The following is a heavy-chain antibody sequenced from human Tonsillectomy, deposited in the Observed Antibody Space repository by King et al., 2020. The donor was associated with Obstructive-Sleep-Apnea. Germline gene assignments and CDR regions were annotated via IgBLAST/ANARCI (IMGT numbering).Heavy chain of an antibody. CDR1: GFTFSSYA. CDR3: AKGSGTMVRGVILTSY. D-gene: IGHD3-10*01. J-gene: IGHJ4*02. CDR2: ISGSGGST. Sequence: VQLVESGGGLVQPGGSLRLSCAASGFTFSSYAMSWVRQAPGKGLEWDSAISGSGGSTYYADSVKGRFTISRDNSKNTLYLQMNSLRAEDTAVYYCAKGSGTMVRGVILTSYWGQGTLVTVSS. V-gene: IGHV3-23*04.